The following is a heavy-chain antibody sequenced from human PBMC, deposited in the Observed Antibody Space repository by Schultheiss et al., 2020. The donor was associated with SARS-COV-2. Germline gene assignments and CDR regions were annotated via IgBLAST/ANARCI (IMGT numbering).Heavy chain of an antibody. CDR3: ARLSRDSSGWYPDY. Sequence: GGSLRLSCAASGFTFSSYAMSWVRQAPGKGLEWVSYISSSGSTIYYADSVKGRFTISRDNAKNSLYLQMNSLRAEDTAVYYCARLSRDSSGWYPDYWGQGTLVTVSS. D-gene: IGHD6-19*01. CDR1: GFTFSSYA. V-gene: IGHV3-48*03. CDR2: ISSSGSTI. J-gene: IGHJ4*02.